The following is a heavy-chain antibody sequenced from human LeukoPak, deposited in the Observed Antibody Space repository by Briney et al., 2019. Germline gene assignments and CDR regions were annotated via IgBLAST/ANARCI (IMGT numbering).Heavy chain of an antibody. J-gene: IGHJ5*02. CDR3: ATATVTHTRDP. D-gene: IGHD1-1*01. V-gene: IGHV1-2*02. CDR2: INPYSGAL. Sequence: ASVKVSCQTSGYIFSDFYLNWVRQAPGQGLEWMGWINPYSGALISAQSLQGRLTMTWDTSTGTDYMELTRLTSDDTAVYYFATATVTHTRDPWGQGTLVTVSS. CDR1: GYIFSDFY.